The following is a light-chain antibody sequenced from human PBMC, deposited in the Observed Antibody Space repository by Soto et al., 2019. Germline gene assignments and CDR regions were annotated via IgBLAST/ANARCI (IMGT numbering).Light chain of an antibody. CDR3: SSFTSTSTYV. J-gene: IGLJ1*01. CDR2: EVN. V-gene: IGLV2-14*01. Sequence: QSALTQPASVSGSPGQSITISCTGTSSDVGGYNYVSWYQQHPGKAPKLMIYEVNNRPSGVSNRFSGSKSGNTASLTISGLHSEDGAAYYCSSFTSTSTYVFGTGTKLTVL. CDR1: SSDVGGYNY.